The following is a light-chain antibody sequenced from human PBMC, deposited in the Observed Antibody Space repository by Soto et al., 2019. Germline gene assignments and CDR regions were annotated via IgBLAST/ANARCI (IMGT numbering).Light chain of an antibody. J-gene: IGLJ1*01. Sequence: QSALTQPPSASGSPGQSVTISCTGTSSDIGVYHYVSWYQQHPGKAPKLMIYEVNKRPSRVPDRLSGSKSGNTASLTVSGLQAEYEADYYCSSYAGNNNYVFGTGTKLTVL. V-gene: IGLV2-8*01. CDR1: SSDIGVYHY. CDR2: EVN. CDR3: SSYAGNNNYV.